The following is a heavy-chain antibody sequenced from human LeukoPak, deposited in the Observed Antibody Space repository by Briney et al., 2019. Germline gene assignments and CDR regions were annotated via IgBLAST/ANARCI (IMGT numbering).Heavy chain of an antibody. D-gene: IGHD6-13*01. CDR2: INHSGST. CDR3: ARDPYSSSWYGTT. V-gene: IGHV4-34*01. CDR1: GGSFSGYY. Sequence: SETLSLTCAVYGGSFSGYYWSWIRQPPGKGLEWIGEINHSGSTNYNPSLKSRVTISVDTSKNQFSLKLSSVTAADTAVYYCARDPYSSSWYGTTWGQGTLVTVSS. J-gene: IGHJ4*02.